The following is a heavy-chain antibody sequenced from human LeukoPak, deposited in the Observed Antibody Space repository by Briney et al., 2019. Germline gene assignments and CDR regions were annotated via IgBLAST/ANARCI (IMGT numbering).Heavy chain of an antibody. Sequence: GGSLRLSCAASGFTFSDHYKDWVRQAPGKGLEWVGRTRNKANSYTTEYAASVKGRFTISRDDSKNSLYLQMNSLKTEDTAVYYCARARSGYSYGGGYYFDYWGQGTLVTVSS. V-gene: IGHV3-72*01. CDR1: GFTFSDHY. CDR2: TRNKANSYTT. J-gene: IGHJ4*02. D-gene: IGHD5-18*01. CDR3: ARARSGYSYGGGYYFDY.